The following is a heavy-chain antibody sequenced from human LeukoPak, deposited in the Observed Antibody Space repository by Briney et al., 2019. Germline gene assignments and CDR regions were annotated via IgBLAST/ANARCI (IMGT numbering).Heavy chain of an antibody. V-gene: IGHV4-34*01. D-gene: IGHD6-6*01. CDR1: GGSFSGYY. J-gene: IGHJ4*02. CDR2: INHSGST. CDR3: ARAGDPVAAPYFDY. Sequence: TSETLSLTCAVYGGSFSGYYWSWIRQPPGKGLEWIGEINHSGSTNYNPSLKSRVTISVDTSKNQFSLKLSSVTAADTAVYYCARAGDPVAAPYFDYWGQGTLVTVSS.